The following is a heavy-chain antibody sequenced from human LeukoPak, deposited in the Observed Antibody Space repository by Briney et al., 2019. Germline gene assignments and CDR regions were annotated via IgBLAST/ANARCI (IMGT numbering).Heavy chain of an antibody. Sequence: SETLSLTCTVSGGSISSYYWSWIRQPAGKGLEWIGRIYTSGSTNYNPSLKSRVTISVDTSKNQFSLKLSSVTAADTAVYYCARRLGDLRGDNFDYWGQGTLVTVSS. CDR1: GGSISSYY. CDR3: ARRLGDLRGDNFDY. CDR2: IYTSGST. V-gene: IGHV4-4*07. J-gene: IGHJ4*02. D-gene: IGHD3-16*01.